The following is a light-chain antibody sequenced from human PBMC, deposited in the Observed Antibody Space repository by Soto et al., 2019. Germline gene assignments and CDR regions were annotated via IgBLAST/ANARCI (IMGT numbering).Light chain of an antibody. CDR2: LGS. CDR3: MQALQFT. CDR1: QSLLHSNGYNY. J-gene: IGKJ3*01. Sequence: DIVMTQSPLSLPVTPGEPASISCRSSQSLLHSNGYNYLDWYLQKPGQSPQLLIYLGSNRASGVPDRFSGSGSGTDFTLKISRVEAEHVGVYYCMQALQFTFGPGTKVDIK. V-gene: IGKV2-28*01.